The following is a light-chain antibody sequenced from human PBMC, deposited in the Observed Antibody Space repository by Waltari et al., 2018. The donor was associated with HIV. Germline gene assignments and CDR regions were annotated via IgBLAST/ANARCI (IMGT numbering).Light chain of an antibody. CDR3: SSYTSSTTFV. CDR1: SRDIGASTY. V-gene: IGLV2-14*01. Sequence: QSALTQPASVSGSPGQSITISCTGSSRDIGASTYVSWYQHHPGRAPKLIIFEVSSRPSGVSSRFSGSQSGNTASLTISGLQAEDEADYFCSSYTSSTTFVFGGGTKVTVL. J-gene: IGLJ2*01. CDR2: EVS.